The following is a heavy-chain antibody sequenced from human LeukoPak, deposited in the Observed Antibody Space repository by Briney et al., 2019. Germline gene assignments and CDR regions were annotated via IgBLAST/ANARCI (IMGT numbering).Heavy chain of an antibody. CDR3: YPQPVANKGVVPAATD. CDR1: GFTFSSYA. J-gene: IGHJ4*01. CDR2: ISGSGGST. Sequence: GGSLRLSCAASGFTFSSYAMSWVRQAPGKGLEWVSAISGSGGSTYYADSVKGRFTISRDNSKNTLYLQMNSLRAEDTATYYCYPQPVANKGVVPAATDGGKGTLVTVSS. V-gene: IGHV3-23*01. D-gene: IGHD2-2*01.